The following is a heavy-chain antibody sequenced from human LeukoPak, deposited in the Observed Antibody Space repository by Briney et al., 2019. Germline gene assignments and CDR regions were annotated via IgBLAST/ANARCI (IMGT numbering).Heavy chain of an antibody. CDR1: GGTFSSYA. J-gene: IGHJ5*02. D-gene: IGHD2-15*01. CDR2: IIPIFGTA. Sequence: SVKVSCKASGGTFSSYAISWVRHAPGQGLEWMGGIIPIFGTANYAQKFQGRVTITADKSTSTAYMELSSLRSEDTAVYYCASEPRLEAATTAWFDPWGQGTLVTVSS. V-gene: IGHV1-69*06. CDR3: ASEPRLEAATTAWFDP.